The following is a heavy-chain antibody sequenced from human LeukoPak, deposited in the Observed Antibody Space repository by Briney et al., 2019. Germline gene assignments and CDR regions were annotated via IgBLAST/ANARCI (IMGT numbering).Heavy chain of an antibody. Sequence: EASVKVSCKASGYIFTGNHLHWVRQAPGQGLEWMGWIDPNYGGTSFAQNFQGRVTLTRDTSISTAYMELSTLRSDDTAVYYCARGAGPKAFDVWGQGTMVTVST. CDR1: GYIFTGNH. CDR2: IDPNYGGT. V-gene: IGHV1-2*02. J-gene: IGHJ3*01. CDR3: ARGAGPKAFDV.